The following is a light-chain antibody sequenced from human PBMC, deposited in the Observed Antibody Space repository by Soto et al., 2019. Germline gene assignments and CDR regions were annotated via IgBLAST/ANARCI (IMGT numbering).Light chain of an antibody. V-gene: IGKV1-13*02. CDR2: DAS. CDR3: LQFNSYPRT. Sequence: AIQLTQSPPSLSASVGDRVTITCRASQGISSALAWYQQKPGKAPNVLIYDASKLQSGVPSRFSGSGSGIDFTLTISSLQPEDFATYYCLQFNSYPRTFGQGTKVEIK. CDR1: QGISSA. J-gene: IGKJ1*01.